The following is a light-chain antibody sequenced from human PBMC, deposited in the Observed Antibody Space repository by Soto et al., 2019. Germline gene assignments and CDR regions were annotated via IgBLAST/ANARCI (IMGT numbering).Light chain of an antibody. J-gene: IGKJ1*01. CDR1: QSVSSNY. CDR2: ATS. V-gene: IGKV3-20*01. Sequence: EIVLTQSPGTLSLSPGERASLSYRASQSVSSNYLAWYQHKPGQAPRLLIHATSTKTTGIPEQFSGSGSRTDFTLTISRLEPEDVAVYYFQQYGSSRWTFGQGNKVEI. CDR3: QQYGSSRWT.